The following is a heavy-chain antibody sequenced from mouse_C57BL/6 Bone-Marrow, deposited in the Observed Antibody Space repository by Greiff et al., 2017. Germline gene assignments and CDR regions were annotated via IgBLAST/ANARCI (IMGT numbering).Heavy chain of an antibody. Sequence: VQLQQPGAELVKPGASVQLSCKASGYTFTSYWMHWVKPRPGQGLEWIGMIHPNSGSTNYNEKFKSKATLTVDKSSSTAYMQLSSLTSEDSAVYYCARGGLLRYFDVWGTGTTVTVSS. V-gene: IGHV1-64*01. CDR1: GYTFTSYW. J-gene: IGHJ1*03. CDR3: ARGGLLRYFDV. CDR2: IHPNSGST. D-gene: IGHD2-3*01.